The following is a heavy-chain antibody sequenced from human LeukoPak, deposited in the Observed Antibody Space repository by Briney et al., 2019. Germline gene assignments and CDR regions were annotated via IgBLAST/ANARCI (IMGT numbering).Heavy chain of an antibody. CDR1: GLTFISYA. CDR2: ISGSGGST. CDR3: AARIQLWLRDY. D-gene: IGHD5-18*01. Sequence: GGSLRLSCAASGLTFISYAMSWVRQAPGKGLEWVSGISGSGGSTYYADSVKGRFTISRDNSKNTLYLQMNSLRAEDRAEYYCAARIQLWLRDYWGQGTLVTV. J-gene: IGHJ4*02. V-gene: IGHV3-23*01.